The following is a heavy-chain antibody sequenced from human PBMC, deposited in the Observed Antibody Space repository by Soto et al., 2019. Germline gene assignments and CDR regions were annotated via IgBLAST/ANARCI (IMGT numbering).Heavy chain of an antibody. D-gene: IGHD6-13*01. CDR2: IYYSGST. CDR3: ARGGIAAAAPPDY. J-gene: IGHJ4*02. CDR1: GGSISSGGYY. Sequence: QVQLQESGPGLVKPSQTLSLTCTVSGGSISSGGYYWSWIRQHPGKGLEWIGYIYYSGSTYYNPSLTRRVTISVDTSKNQFSLKLSSVTAADTAVYYCARGGIAAAAPPDYWGQGTLVTVSS. V-gene: IGHV4-31*03.